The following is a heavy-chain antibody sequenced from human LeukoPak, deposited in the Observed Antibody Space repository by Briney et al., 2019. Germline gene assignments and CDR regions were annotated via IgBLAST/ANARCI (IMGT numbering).Heavy chain of an antibody. Sequence: SETLSLTCTVSGGSILGGYFYWSWVRQPAGKGLEWIGRVDASGSTNYNPSHRSRVIISVDTSKNQFSLNLSSVTAADTAVYYCARWGVGFSNNGFDYWGRGSLVTVSS. D-gene: IGHD2-8*01. CDR3: ARWGVGFSNNGFDY. V-gene: IGHV4-61*02. CDR1: GGSILGGYFY. J-gene: IGHJ4*02. CDR2: VDASGST.